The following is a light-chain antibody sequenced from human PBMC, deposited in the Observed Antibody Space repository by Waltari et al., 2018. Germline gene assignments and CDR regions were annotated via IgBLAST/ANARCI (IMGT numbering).Light chain of an antibody. Sequence: EIVLTQSPGTLSLSPGERATLSCRPSQSVSRSLAWYQQKPGQAPRLLIFDASSRATGIPDRVSGSGSGTDVSLTSSRLEPEDFAVYYCQKYVSLPATFGQGTKVEI. CDR2: DAS. V-gene: IGKV3-20*01. J-gene: IGKJ1*01. CDR3: QKYVSLPAT. CDR1: QSVSRS.